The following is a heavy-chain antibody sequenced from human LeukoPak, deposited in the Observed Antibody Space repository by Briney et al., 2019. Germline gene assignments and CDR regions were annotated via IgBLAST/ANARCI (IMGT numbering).Heavy chain of an antibody. V-gene: IGHV1-18*01. CDR1: GYTFTSYG. J-gene: IGHJ6*02. CDR3: ARYKYFDWLPTYMDV. CDR2: ISAYNGNT. Sequence: GASVKVSCKASGYTFTSYGISWVRQAPGQGLEWMGWISAYNGNTNYAQKLQGRVTMTTDTSTSTAYMELRSLRSDDTAVYYCARYKYFDWLPTYMDVWGQGTTVTVSS. D-gene: IGHD3-9*01.